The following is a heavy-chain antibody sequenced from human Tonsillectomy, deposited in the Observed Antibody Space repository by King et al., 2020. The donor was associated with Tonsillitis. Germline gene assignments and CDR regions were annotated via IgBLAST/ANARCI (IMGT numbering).Heavy chain of an antibody. V-gene: IGHV3-74*01. Sequence: VQLVESEGVLVQPGGSLRLACAASGLPFSDYAMHWVRQGPGKGLVWVSRINPDGSTADYADSVKGRFTISRDNAKSTLYLQMNSLRAEDTAMYYCAREKSGVQLALDSWGQGTLVTVSS. CDR1: GLPFSDYA. J-gene: IGHJ4*02. CDR3: AREKSGVQLALDS. D-gene: IGHD6-6*01. CDR2: INPDGSTA.